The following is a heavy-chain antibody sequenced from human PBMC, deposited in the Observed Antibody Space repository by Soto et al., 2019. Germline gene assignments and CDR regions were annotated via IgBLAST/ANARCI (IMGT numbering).Heavy chain of an antibody. D-gene: IGHD6-19*01. CDR2: ISSSSSTI. J-gene: IGHJ4*01. V-gene: IGHV3-48*02. Sequence: EVQLVESGGGLVQPGGSLRLSCAASGFTFSSYSMNWVRQAPGKGLEWVSYISSSSSTIYYADSVKGRFTISRDNAKNSLYLQMNSLRDEDTAVYYCARHGGRGIAVAGDFDYCGHGTLVTVSS. CDR1: GFTFSSYS. CDR3: ARHGGRGIAVAGDFDY.